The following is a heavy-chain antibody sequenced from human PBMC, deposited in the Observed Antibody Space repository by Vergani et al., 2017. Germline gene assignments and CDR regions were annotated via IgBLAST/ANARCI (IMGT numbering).Heavy chain of an antibody. CDR1: GYSFTSYW. Sequence: EVQLVQSGAEVKKPGESLKISCTGSGYSFTSYWIGWVRQLPGKGLEGMGIIYPGDSDTSYSPSFKGQVTISADKSISTAYLPWSSLKASDTVMYYCARRKRDGYKGNWYFDLWGRGTLVTVSS. V-gene: IGHV5-51*01. D-gene: IGHD5-24*01. CDR2: IYPGDSDT. CDR3: ARRKRDGYKGNWYFDL. J-gene: IGHJ2*01.